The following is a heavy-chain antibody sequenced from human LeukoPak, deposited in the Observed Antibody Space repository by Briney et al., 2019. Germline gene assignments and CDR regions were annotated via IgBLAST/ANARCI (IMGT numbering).Heavy chain of an antibody. Sequence: GASVKVSCKASGGTFSSYAISWVRQAPGQGLEWMGGIIPIFGTANYAQKFQGRVTITADESTSTAYMELSSLRSEDTAVYYCARGLNRDPLPKNYDILTGYYQANWFDPWGQGTLVTVSS. D-gene: IGHD3-9*01. J-gene: IGHJ5*02. CDR3: ARGLNRDPLPKNYDILTGYYQANWFDP. CDR2: IIPIFGTA. CDR1: GGTFSSYA. V-gene: IGHV1-69*13.